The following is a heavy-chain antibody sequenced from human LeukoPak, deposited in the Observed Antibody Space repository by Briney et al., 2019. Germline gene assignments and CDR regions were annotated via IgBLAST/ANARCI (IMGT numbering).Heavy chain of an antibody. J-gene: IGHJ4*02. CDR2: ISWNSGSI. D-gene: IGHD7-27*01. V-gene: IGHV3-9*03. Sequence: PGGSLRLSCAASGFTFDDYAMHWVRQAPGKGLEWVSGISWNSGSIGYADSVKGRFTISRDNAKNSLYLQMNSLRAEDMALYYCARAPVWAPHWGQGTLVTVSS. CDR3: ARAPVWAPH. CDR1: GFTFDDYA.